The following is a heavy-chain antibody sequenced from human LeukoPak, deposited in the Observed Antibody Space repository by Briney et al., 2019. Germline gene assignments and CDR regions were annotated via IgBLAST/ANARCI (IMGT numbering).Heavy chain of an antibody. D-gene: IGHD5-12*01. V-gene: IGHV3-23*01. Sequence: PGGSLRLSCAGSGFTFSSYGMNWVRQAPGKGLEWVSSISGSVGSTFYADSVKGRFTISRDNSKNTLYLQMNSLRAEDTAVYYCARGPSGYHNTGGQGTLVTVSS. CDR1: GFTFSSYG. J-gene: IGHJ4*02. CDR3: ARGPSGYHNT. CDR2: ISGSVGST.